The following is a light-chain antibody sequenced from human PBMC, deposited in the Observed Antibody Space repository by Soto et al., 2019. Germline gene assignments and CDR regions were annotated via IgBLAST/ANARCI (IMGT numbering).Light chain of an antibody. CDR1: QSVSSN. CDR2: GAS. J-gene: IGKJ5*01. CDR3: QHYNNWPIT. Sequence: EIVMTQSPATLSVSPGERATLSCRASQSVSSNLAWYQQKPGQAPRLLIYGASTRATGIPARFSGSGSGTDFTLTISSLQYEDFAVYYCQHYNNWPITFGQGTRLEIK. V-gene: IGKV3-15*01.